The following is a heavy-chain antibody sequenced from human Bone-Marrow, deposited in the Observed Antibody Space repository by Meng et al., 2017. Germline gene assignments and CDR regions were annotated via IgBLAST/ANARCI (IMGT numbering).Heavy chain of an antibody. Sequence: SETLSLTCTVSGASIIAYYWTWIRQPPGKGLEWIGFIYYSGSTNYNPYIKSRVTISVDTSKNQFSLRLTSLTSADTAVYYCATFDSSGPMGSWGQGTLVTVSS. D-gene: IGHD3-22*01. J-gene: IGHJ5*02. CDR1: GASIIAYY. CDR2: IYYSGST. CDR3: ATFDSSGPMGS. V-gene: IGHV4-59*01.